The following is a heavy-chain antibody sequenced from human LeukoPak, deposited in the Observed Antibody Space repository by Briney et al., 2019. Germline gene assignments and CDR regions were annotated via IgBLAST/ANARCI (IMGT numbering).Heavy chain of an antibody. V-gene: IGHV3-74*01. J-gene: IGHJ4*02. CDR2: INPGGSSI. CDR3: ARSNQADDY. Sequence: GGSLRLSCAASGFTFSSYWMHWVRQFPGKGLVWVARINPGGSSITYADSVKGRFTISRDNAKNTLYLQMDSLRAEDTGVYYCARSNQADDYWGQGTLATVSS. CDR1: GFTFSSYW. D-gene: IGHD1-14*01.